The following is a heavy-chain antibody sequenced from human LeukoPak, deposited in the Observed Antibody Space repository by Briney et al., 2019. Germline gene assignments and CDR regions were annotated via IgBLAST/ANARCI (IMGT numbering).Heavy chain of an antibody. D-gene: IGHD4-17*01. Sequence: SETLSLTCTVSGGSMSNYYWSWIRQPPGKGLEWIGYIFYSGSTYSNPSFKNRVTISVDTSKNQFSLRLTSVSTADTAVYYCARYKQTTVNMTGGFDPWGQGTLVIVSS. CDR1: GGSMSNYY. J-gene: IGHJ5*02. V-gene: IGHV4-59*01. CDR2: IFYSGST. CDR3: ARYKQTTVNMTGGFDP.